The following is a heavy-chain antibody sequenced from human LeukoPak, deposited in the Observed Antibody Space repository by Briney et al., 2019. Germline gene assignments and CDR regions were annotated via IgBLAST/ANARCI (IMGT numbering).Heavy chain of an antibody. CDR3: ARGELGYCSSTSCSWIDP. V-gene: IGHV4-59*01. J-gene: IGHJ5*02. CDR2: IYYSGST. CDR1: GGSISSYY. D-gene: IGHD2-2*01. Sequence: SETLSLTCSVSGGSISSYYWSWIRQPPGKGLEWIGYIYYSGSTNYNPSLKSRVTISVDTSKNQFSLKLSSVTAADTAVYYCARGELGYCSSTSCSWIDPWGQGTLVTVSS.